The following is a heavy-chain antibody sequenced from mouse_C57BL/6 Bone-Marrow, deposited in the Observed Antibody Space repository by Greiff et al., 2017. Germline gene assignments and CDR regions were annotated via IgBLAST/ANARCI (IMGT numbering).Heavy chain of an antibody. CDR3: ALLGGPDWYFDV. CDR2: INPNYGTT. D-gene: IGHD4-1*01. Sequence: VQLQQSGPELVKPGASVKISCKASGYSFTDYNMNWVKQSNGKSLEWIGVINPNYGTTSYNQKFKGKATLTEDQSSSTAYMQLNSLTSEDSAVYYCALLGGPDWYFDVWGTGTTVTVSS. V-gene: IGHV1-39*01. J-gene: IGHJ1*03. CDR1: GYSFTDYN.